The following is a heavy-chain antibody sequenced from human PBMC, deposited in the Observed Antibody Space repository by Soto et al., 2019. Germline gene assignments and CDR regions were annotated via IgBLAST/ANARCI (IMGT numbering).Heavy chain of an antibody. D-gene: IGHD3-10*01. V-gene: IGHV1-69*02. CDR3: ASSYGSGYRAFDY. J-gene: IGHJ4*02. CDR1: GDTFTFYS. CDR2: INPILSMS. Sequence: QVQLVQSGAEVKKPGSSVRVSCKASGDTFTFYSINWVRQAPGLGLEWMGRINPILSMSNYAQRFQGRVTXPXDXPTSTAYMELSSLRSEDTAMYYCASSYGSGYRAFDYWGQGALVTVSS.